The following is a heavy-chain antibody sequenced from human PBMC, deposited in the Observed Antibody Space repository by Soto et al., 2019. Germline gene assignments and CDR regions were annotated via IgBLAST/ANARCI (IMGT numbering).Heavy chain of an antibody. V-gene: IGHV3-23*01. D-gene: IGHD2-15*01. CDR1: GFTFSSYA. J-gene: IGHJ1*01. Sequence: GGSLRLSCAASGFTFSSYAMSWVRQAPGKGLEWVSAISGSGGSTYYADSVKGRFTISRDNSKNTLYLQMNSLRAEDTAVYYCAKDRVDCSGGSCNEYFQHWGQGTLVTVSS. CDR3: AKDRVDCSGGSCNEYFQH. CDR2: ISGSGGST.